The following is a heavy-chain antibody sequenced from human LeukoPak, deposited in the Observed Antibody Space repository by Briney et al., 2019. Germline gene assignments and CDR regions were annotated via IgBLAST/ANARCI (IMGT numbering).Heavy chain of an antibody. Sequence: SQTLSLTCTVSGGSISSGGYYWSRIRQHPGKGLEWIGYIYYSGSTYYNPSLKSRVTISVDTSKNQFSLKLSSVTAADTAVYYCARGVIYYDSSGFDYWGQGTLVTVSS. CDR2: IYYSGST. CDR1: GGSISSGGYY. J-gene: IGHJ4*02. D-gene: IGHD3-22*01. V-gene: IGHV4-31*03. CDR3: ARGVIYYDSSGFDY.